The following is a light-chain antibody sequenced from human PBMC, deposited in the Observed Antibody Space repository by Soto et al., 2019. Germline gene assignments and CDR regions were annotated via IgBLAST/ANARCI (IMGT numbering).Light chain of an antibody. CDR1: QGISSY. J-gene: IGKJ4*01. CDR3: QQLNSYPRALT. Sequence: DIQLTQSPSFLSASVGDRVTITCRASQGISSYLARYQQKPGKAPKLLIYAASTLQSGVPSRFSGSGSGTEFTLTISSLQPEDFATYYCQQLNSYPRALTFGGGTKVEIK. CDR2: AAS. V-gene: IGKV1-9*01.